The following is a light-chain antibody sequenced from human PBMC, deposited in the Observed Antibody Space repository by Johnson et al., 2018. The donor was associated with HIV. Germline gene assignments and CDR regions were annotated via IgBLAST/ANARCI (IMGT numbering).Light chain of an antibody. V-gene: IGLV1-51*02. J-gene: IGLJ1*01. Sequence: QSVLTQSPSVSAAPGQKVTISCSGSSSNIGNNYVSWYQQLPGTAPKLLMYENNKRPSGIPDRFSGSKSGTSATLGITGLQTGDEADYYCGTWDSSLSAYVFGTEAKVTVL. CDR2: ENN. CDR3: GTWDSSLSAYV. CDR1: SSNIGNNY.